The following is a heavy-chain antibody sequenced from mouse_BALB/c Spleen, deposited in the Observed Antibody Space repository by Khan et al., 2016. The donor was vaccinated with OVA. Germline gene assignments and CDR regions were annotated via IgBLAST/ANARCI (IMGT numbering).Heavy chain of an antibody. CDR1: GYNIKDIY. V-gene: IGHV14-3*02. J-gene: IGHJ2*01. CDR3: RISTINA. CDR2: TDPANGNT. Sequence: VRLQQSGAELVKPAASLKLSCTASGYNIKDIYIHWVKQRPEKGLERIRRTDPANGNTKYDPKFQGKATITADTSSNTAYLQLSILTSEDTAVYYCRISTINAWGQGTTLTVSS.